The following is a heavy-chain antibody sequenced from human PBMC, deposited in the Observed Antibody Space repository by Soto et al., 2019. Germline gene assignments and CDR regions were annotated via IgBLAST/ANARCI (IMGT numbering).Heavy chain of an antibody. V-gene: IGHV3-30-3*01. CDR1: GFTFSSYA. CDR2: ISYDGSNK. Sequence: GGSLRLSCAASGFTFSSYAMHWVRQAPGKGLEWVAVISYDGSNKYYADSVKGRFTISRDNSKNTLYLQMNSLRAEDTAVYYCARDNYYDSSGDFPDWGQGTLVTVSS. D-gene: IGHD3-22*01. J-gene: IGHJ4*02. CDR3: ARDNYYDSSGDFPD.